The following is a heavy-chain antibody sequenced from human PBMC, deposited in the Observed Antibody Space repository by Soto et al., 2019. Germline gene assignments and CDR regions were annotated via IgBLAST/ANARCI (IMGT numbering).Heavy chain of an antibody. CDR1: GYTFTSYG. Sequence: QVQLVQSGAEVKKPGASVKVSCKASGYTFTSYGVSWVRQAPGQGLEWMGWISGYNGNTNYAQKLQRRVTMTTDTSTSTDYMDLSSLRSDDTAVYYCARAGKYYYGAGSPYYYGMDFWGQGITVTVSS. CDR2: ISGYNGNT. CDR3: ARAGKYYYGAGSPYYYGMDF. V-gene: IGHV1-18*04. D-gene: IGHD3-10*01. J-gene: IGHJ6*02.